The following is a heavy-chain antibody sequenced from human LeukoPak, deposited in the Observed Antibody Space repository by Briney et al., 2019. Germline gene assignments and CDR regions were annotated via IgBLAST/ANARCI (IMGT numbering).Heavy chain of an antibody. D-gene: IGHD6-13*01. CDR3: ARHSREYGMDV. Sequence: PGGSLRLSCAASGFTFASYVMTWVRQAPGRGLEWVSEITSGGTSAYYADSVKGRFTISRDNSKNTLYLQMHSLRGEDTAEYYCARHSREYGMDVWGQGTTVTVAS. CDR1: GFTFASYV. CDR2: ITSGGTSA. J-gene: IGHJ6*02. V-gene: IGHV3-23*01.